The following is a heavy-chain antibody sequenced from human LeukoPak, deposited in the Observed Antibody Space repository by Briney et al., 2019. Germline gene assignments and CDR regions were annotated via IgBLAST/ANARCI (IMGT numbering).Heavy chain of an antibody. Sequence: KSSETLSLTCTVSGGSISSYYWSWIRQPPGKGLEWIGYIYYSGSTNYNPSLKSRVTISVDTSKNQFSLKLSSVTAADTAVYYCARDREGYYYYYMDVWGKGTTVTVSS. J-gene: IGHJ6*03. V-gene: IGHV4-59*12. CDR1: GGSISSYY. CDR3: ARDREGYYYYYMDV. CDR2: IYYSGST.